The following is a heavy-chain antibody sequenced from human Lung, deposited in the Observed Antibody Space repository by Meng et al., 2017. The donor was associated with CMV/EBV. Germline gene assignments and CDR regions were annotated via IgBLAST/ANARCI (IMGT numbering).Heavy chain of an antibody. Sequence: LXCTVSGGSISSSSYYWGWIRQPPGKGLEWIGSIYYSGSTYYNPSLKSRVTISVDTSKNQFSLKLSSVTAADTAVYYCARQSPSQYYYDSSGFHNWFDPWGQGTLVTVSS. CDR1: GGSISSSSYY. V-gene: IGHV4-39*01. D-gene: IGHD3-22*01. CDR3: ARQSPSQYYYDSSGFHNWFDP. J-gene: IGHJ5*02. CDR2: IYYSGST.